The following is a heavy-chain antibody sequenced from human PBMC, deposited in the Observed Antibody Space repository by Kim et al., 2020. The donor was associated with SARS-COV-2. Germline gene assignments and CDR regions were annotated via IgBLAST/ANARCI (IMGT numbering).Heavy chain of an antibody. J-gene: IGHJ6*02. V-gene: IGHV4-4*02. Sequence: SETLSLTCAVSGGSISSSNWWSWVRQPPGKGLEWIGEIYHSGSTNYNPSLKSRVTISVDKSKNQFSLKLSSVTAADTAEYYCARDQRSDGSGSNGMDVWGQGTTVTVSS. D-gene: IGHD3-10*01. CDR2: IYHSGST. CDR1: GGSISSSNW. CDR3: ARDQRSDGSGSNGMDV.